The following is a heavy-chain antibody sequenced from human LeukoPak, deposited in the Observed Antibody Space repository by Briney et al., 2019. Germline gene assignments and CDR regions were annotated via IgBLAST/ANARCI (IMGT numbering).Heavy chain of an antibody. J-gene: IGHJ4*02. CDR2: IYHSGST. Sequence: SETLSLTCAVSGGSISSSNWWSWIRQPPGKGLEWIGEIYHSGSTNYNPSLKSRVTISVDKFKNQFSLKLSSVTAADTAVYYCARDSKGTYYFDYWGQGTLVTVSS. CDR3: ARDSKGTYYFDY. CDR1: GGSISSSNW. D-gene: IGHD3-10*01. V-gene: IGHV4-4*02.